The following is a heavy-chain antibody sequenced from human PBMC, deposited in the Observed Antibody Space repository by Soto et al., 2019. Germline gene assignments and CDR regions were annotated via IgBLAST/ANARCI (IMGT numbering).Heavy chain of an antibody. CDR1: GFSLSTYGVG. CDR3: AHRPAVSGAGNYFCSRFDH. Sequence: QITLKESGPTLVKPTQTLTLTCTFSGFSLSTYGVGVGWIRQPPGKTLEWVALIFWDDEKRFRPSLKSRLTIPRATSNNQGGRTMTNVDPPDAATYSCAHRPAVSGAGNYFCSRFDHWCQGTRVTVSS. D-gene: IGHD3-10*01. CDR2: IFWDDEK. J-gene: IGHJ4*02. V-gene: IGHV2-5*02.